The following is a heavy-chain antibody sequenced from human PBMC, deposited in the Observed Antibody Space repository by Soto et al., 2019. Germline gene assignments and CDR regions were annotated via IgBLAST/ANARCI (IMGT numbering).Heavy chain of an antibody. Sequence: PRWSLRLSCSGSVFTFSSYAMTWFRQAPGKGLEWVSTLSDNGGHTYYADSVKGRFTISRDNSKNTLYLQMNSLRAEDTAVYYCAKDSQSVLVSAARVYGMDVWGQGTTVTVSS. CDR2: LSDNGGHT. V-gene: IGHV3-23*01. D-gene: IGHD2-2*01. CDR1: VFTFSSYA. CDR3: AKDSQSVLVSAARVYGMDV. J-gene: IGHJ6*02.